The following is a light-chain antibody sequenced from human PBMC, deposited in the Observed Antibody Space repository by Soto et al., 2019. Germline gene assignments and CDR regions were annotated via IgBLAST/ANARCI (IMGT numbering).Light chain of an antibody. CDR3: QQYYSYPLT. V-gene: IGKV1-8*01. CDR2: AAS. J-gene: IGKJ4*01. Sequence: AIRMTQSPSSFSASTGDRVTITCRASQGISSYLAWYQQKPGKAPKLLIYAASTLPSGVPSRFSGSGSGTDFTLTISCLQSEDGATYYGQQYYSYPLTFGGGTKVEIK. CDR1: QGISSY.